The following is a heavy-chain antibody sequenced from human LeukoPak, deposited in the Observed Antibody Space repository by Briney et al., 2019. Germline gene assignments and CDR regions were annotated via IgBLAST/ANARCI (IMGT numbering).Heavy chain of an antibody. D-gene: IGHD2-15*01. CDR1: GYTFTSYY. CDR2: INPSGGST. V-gene: IGHV1-46*01. J-gene: IGHJ1*01. Sequence: GASVKVSCKASGYTFTSYYMHWVRQAPGQGLEWMGIINPSGGSTSYAQKLQGRVTMTEDTSTDTAYMELSSLRSEDTAVYYCATEPVVAAITEYFQHWGQGTLVTVSS. CDR3: ATEPVVAAITEYFQH.